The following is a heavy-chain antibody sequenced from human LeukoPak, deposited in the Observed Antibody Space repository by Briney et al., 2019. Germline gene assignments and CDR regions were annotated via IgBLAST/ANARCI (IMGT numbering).Heavy chain of an antibody. CDR2: INHSGST. Sequence: SETLSLTCAVYGGSFSGYYWSWIRQPPGKGLEWIGEINHSGSTNYNPSLKSRVTISVDTSKNQFSLKLSSVTAADTVVYYCARAPVGIAVAGTFDYWGQGTLVTVSS. CDR3: ARAPVGIAVAGTFDY. D-gene: IGHD6-19*01. V-gene: IGHV4-34*01. CDR1: GGSFSGYY. J-gene: IGHJ4*02.